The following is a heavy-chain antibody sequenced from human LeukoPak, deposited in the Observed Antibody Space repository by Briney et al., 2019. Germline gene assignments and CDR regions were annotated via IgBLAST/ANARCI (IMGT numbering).Heavy chain of an antibody. V-gene: IGHV3-33*06. D-gene: IGHD2-15*01. J-gene: IGHJ4*02. Sequence: GRSLRLSCAASGFTFSDYGIHWVRQSPGKGLEWLAVMSPHASYEYYADSVQGRFTISRDSSKNTLYLQMNSLRAEDTALYYCAKGFCSGGSCPLDYWGQGTLVTVSS. CDR2: MSPHASYE. CDR1: GFTFSDYG. CDR3: AKGFCSGGSCPLDY.